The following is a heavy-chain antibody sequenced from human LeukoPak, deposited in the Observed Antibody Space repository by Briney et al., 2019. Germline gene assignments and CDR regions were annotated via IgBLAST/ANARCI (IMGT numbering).Heavy chain of an antibody. CDR3: ARKVATGGEFDY. Sequence: SQTLSLTCAISGDSVSSNSAARNWIRQSPSRGLEWLGRTYYRSRWYDDYAVSVKSRITNNPDTSKNQFSLQLDSVTPEDTAVYYCARKVATGGEFDYWGQGTLVIVAS. D-gene: IGHD5-12*01. J-gene: IGHJ4*02. V-gene: IGHV6-1*01. CDR2: TYYRSRWYD. CDR1: GDSVSSNSAA.